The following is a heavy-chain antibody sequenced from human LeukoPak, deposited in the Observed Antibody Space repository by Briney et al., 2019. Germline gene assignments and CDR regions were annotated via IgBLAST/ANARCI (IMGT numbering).Heavy chain of an antibody. Sequence: GSLRLSCAASGFTFSSYEMNWVRQAPGKGLEWVSYISSSGSTIYYADSVKGRFTISRDNAKNSLYLQMNSLRAEDTAVYYCARAGYCSSTSCPSHYYYGMDVWGKGTTVTVSS. V-gene: IGHV3-48*03. J-gene: IGHJ6*04. CDR1: GFTFSSYE. CDR2: ISSSGSTI. CDR3: ARAGYCSSTSCPSHYYYGMDV. D-gene: IGHD2-2*01.